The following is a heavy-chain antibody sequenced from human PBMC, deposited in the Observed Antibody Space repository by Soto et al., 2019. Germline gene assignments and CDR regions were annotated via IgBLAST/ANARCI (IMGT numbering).Heavy chain of an antibody. V-gene: IGHV3-30-3*01. Sequence: VQLVESGGGVVQPGRSLRLSCAASGFTFSTHAMHWVRQAPGKGLECVAIVSFDGSNKYYADSVKGRFTISRDNSKNTLYLQMSGLTPEDTAVYYSARDQTGITTTGGGRIDHWGQGTLVTVSS. J-gene: IGHJ4*02. CDR3: ARDQTGITTTGGGRIDH. D-gene: IGHD1-20*01. CDR2: VSFDGSNK. CDR1: GFTFSTHA.